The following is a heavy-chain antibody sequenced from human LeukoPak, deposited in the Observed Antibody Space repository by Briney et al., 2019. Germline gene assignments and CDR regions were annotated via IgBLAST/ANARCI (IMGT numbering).Heavy chain of an antibody. CDR3: ARVRRDGYNSAFDI. D-gene: IGHD5-12*01. CDR1: GGTFSSYA. Sequence: ASVKVSCKASGGTFSSYAISWVRQAPGQGLGWMGRIIPILGIANYAQKFQGRVTITADKSTSTAYMELSSLRSDDTAVYYCARVRRDGYNSAFDIWGQGTMDTVSS. J-gene: IGHJ3*02. CDR2: IIPILGIA. V-gene: IGHV1-69*04.